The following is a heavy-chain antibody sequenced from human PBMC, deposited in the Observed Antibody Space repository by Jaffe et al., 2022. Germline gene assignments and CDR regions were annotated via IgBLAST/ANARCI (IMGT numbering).Heavy chain of an antibody. CDR2: IYSGGST. D-gene: IGHD3-10*01. CDR3: ASERGPGYYGSGSYYLDY. CDR1: GFTVSSNY. V-gene: IGHV3-66*02. J-gene: IGHJ4*02. Sequence: EVQLVESGGGLVQPGGSLRLSCAASGFTVSSNYMSWVRQAPGKGLEWVSVIYSGGSTYYADSVKGRFTISRDNSKNTLYLQMNSLRAEDTAVYYCASERGPGYYGSGSYYLDYWGQGTLVTVSS.